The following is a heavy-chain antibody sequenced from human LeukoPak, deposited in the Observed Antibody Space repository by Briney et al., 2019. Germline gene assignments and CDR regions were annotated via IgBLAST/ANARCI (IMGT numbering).Heavy chain of an antibody. D-gene: IGHD6-13*01. V-gene: IGHV4-34*01. Sequence: PETLSLTCAVYGGSFSGYYWSWIRQPPGKGLEWIGEINHSGSTNYNPSLKSRVTISVDTSKNQFSLKLSSVTAADTAVYYCARSSRIAAAGFFFDYWGQGTLVTVSS. CDR1: GGSFSGYY. CDR2: INHSGST. CDR3: ARSSRIAAAGFFFDY. J-gene: IGHJ4*02.